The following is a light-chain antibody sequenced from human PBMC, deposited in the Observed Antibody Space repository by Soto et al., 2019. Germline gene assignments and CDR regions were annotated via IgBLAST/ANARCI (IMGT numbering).Light chain of an antibody. CDR1: QSVSIH. J-gene: IGKJ3*01. CDR2: GTS. CDR3: QQYNGSPFT. V-gene: IGKV3-15*01. Sequence: DIVMTQSPATLSVSPGERATLSCRASQSVSIHLAWYQQKPGQAPRLLIYGTSTRATGIPARFSGSGTGTEFTLTISSLQSEDFALYYCQQYNGSPFTFGPGTKVDIK.